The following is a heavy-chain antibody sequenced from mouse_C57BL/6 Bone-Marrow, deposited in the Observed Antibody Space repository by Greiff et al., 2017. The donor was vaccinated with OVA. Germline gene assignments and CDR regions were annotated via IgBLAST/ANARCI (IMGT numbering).Heavy chain of an antibody. Sequence: QVPLQPPGAELVKPGASVKLSCKASGYTFTSYWMLWVKQRPGQGLEWIGEIDPSDSYTNYNHKFKGKATLAVDTSSSTAYMQLSSLTYEDSAVYYCARSIWLRRRNFDYWGQGTTHTVSS. CDR2: IDPSDSYT. CDR1: GYTFTSYW. CDR3: ARSIWLRRRNFDY. V-gene: IGHV1-50*01. J-gene: IGHJ2*01. D-gene: IGHD2-2*01.